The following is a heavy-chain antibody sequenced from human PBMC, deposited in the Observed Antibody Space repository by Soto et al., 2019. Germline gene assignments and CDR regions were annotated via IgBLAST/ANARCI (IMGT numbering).Heavy chain of an antibody. J-gene: IGHJ6*02. CDR3: ARAPQLLYGMDV. CDR1: GYTFTGYY. Sequence: ASVKVSCKASGYTFTGYYMHCVRQAPGQGLEWMGWINPNSGGTNYAQKFQGWVTMTRDTSISTAYMELSRLRSDDTAVYYCARAPQLLYGMDVWGQGTTVTVSS. V-gene: IGHV1-2*04. CDR2: INPNSGGT. D-gene: IGHD2-2*01.